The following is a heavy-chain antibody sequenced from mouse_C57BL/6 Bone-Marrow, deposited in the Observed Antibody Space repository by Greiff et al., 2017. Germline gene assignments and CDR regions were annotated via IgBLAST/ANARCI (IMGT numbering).Heavy chain of an antibody. Sequence: QVQLQQPGAELVRPGTSVKLSCKASGYTFTSYWMHWVKQRPGQGLEWIGVIDPSDSYTHYNQKFKGKATLTVDTSSSTAYMQLSSLTAEDSAVYYCARLGYKGFFDYGGQGTTLTVSS. CDR3: ARLGYKGFFDY. CDR2: IDPSDSYT. V-gene: IGHV1-59*01. J-gene: IGHJ2*01. CDR1: GYTFTSYW. D-gene: IGHD3-3*01.